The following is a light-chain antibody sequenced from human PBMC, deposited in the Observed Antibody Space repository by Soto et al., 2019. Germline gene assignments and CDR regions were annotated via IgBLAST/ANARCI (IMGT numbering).Light chain of an antibody. Sequence: EILFTQSPATLSSSPGERATLSCRASQTVNSRLAWYQHTPGQAPRLLIYHTSNRDTGIPDRFSGSGPGTDFTLTISRLEPEDFETYYCQQHGQWPITFGQGTRLEIK. J-gene: IGKJ5*01. V-gene: IGKV3-11*01. CDR1: QTVNSR. CDR3: QQHGQWPIT. CDR2: HTS.